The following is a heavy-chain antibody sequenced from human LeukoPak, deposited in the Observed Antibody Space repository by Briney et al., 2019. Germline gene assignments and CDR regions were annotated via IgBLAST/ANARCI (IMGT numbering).Heavy chain of an antibody. D-gene: IGHD3-22*01. CDR3: AREEGKDYDSSGYYPGYGMDV. V-gene: IGHV3-48*04. CDR1: GFIFRSYS. CDR2: ISSSSSTI. Sequence: GGSLRLSCAASGFIFRSYSMNWVRQAPGKGLEWVSYISSSSSTIYYADSVKGRFTISRDNAKNSLYLQMNSLRAEDTAVYYCAREEGKDYDSSGYYPGYGMDVWGQGTTVTVSS. J-gene: IGHJ6*02.